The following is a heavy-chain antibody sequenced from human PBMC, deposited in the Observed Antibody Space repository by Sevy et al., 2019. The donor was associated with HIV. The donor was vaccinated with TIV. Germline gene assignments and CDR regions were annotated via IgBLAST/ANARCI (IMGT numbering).Heavy chain of an antibody. CDR2: LSFGCGKI. CDR3: AREGCTKPHDY. Sequence: GGYLRLSCAASGFDFSIYSMSWVRQAPGKGLEWVSTLSFGCGKINYADSVKGRFTISRDNSKSSVYLQMNNMRVEDTAVYYCAREGCTKPHDYWGHGTLVTVSS. CDR1: GFDFSIYS. D-gene: IGHD2-8*01. V-gene: IGHV3-23*01. J-gene: IGHJ4*01.